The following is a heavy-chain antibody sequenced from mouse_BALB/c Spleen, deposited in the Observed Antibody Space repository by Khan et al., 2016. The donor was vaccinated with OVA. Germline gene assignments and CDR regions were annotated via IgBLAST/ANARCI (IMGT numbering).Heavy chain of an antibody. Sequence: QVQLQQSGAELVKPGASVKLSCKASGYTFTSYWMHWVKQRPGQGLEWIGEINPSNGRTNYNEKFKSKATLTVDKSSSTAYMQLSSPISEDSAVYYCARVITRDYWGQGTTLTVSS. CDR2: INPSNGRT. CDR1: GYTFTSYW. D-gene: IGHD6-1*01. J-gene: IGHJ2*01. V-gene: IGHV1S81*02. CDR3: ARVITRDY.